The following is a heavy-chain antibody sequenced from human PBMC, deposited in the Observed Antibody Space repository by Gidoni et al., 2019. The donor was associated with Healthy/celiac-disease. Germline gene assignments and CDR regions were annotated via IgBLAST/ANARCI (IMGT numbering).Heavy chain of an antibody. Sequence: QVQLQESGPGLVKPSQTLSLTCTVSGGSISSGGYYWSWIRQHPGKGLELIGYIYSSGSTYYNPALKSRVTISVDTSKNQFSLKLSSVTAADTAVYYCAREFRGHYDFWSGSNWFDPWGQGTLVTVSS. D-gene: IGHD3-3*01. V-gene: IGHV4-31*03. CDR2: IYSSGST. CDR1: GGSISSGGYY. CDR3: AREFRGHYDFWSGSNWFDP. J-gene: IGHJ5*02.